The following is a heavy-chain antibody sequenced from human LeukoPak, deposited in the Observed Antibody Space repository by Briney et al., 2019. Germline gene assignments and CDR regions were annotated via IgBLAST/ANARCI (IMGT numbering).Heavy chain of an antibody. D-gene: IGHD6-13*01. CDR1: GYTFTGYY. CDR3: ARVRGIAAAGSGAEFDY. Sequence: ASVKVSCKASGYTFTGYYMHWVRQAPGQGLEWMGRTNPNSGGTNYAQKFQGRVTMTRDTSISTAYMELSRLRSDDTAVYYCARVRGIAAAGSGAEFDYWGQGTLVTVPS. J-gene: IGHJ4*02. V-gene: IGHV1-2*06. CDR2: TNPNSGGT.